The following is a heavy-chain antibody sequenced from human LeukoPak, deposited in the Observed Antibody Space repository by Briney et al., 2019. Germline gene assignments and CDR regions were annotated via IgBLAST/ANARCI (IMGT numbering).Heavy chain of an antibody. J-gene: IGHJ6*02. CDR2: IYYSGST. CDR3: ARGGNGYDKYYYYGMDV. CDR1: GGSISSYY. V-gene: IGHV4-59*01. Sequence: SETLSLICTVSGGSISSYYWSWIRQPPGKGLEWIGYIYYSGSTNYNPSLKSRVTISVDTSKNQFSLKLSSVTAADTAVYYCARGGNGYDKYYYYGMDVWGQGTTVTVSS. D-gene: IGHD5-12*01.